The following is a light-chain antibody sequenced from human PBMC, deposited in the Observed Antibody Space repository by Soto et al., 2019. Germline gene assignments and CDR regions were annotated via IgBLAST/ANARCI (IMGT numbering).Light chain of an antibody. Sequence: EIVMTQSPATLSVSPGERATLSCRASQSVSSNLAWYQQKPGQAPRLLIYGASTRATGVPDRFSGGGSGTDFTLTISRLEPEDFAVYYCQQYGSSPPITFGQGTRLEIK. J-gene: IGKJ5*01. CDR1: QSVSSN. V-gene: IGKV3-20*01. CDR3: QQYGSSPPIT. CDR2: GAS.